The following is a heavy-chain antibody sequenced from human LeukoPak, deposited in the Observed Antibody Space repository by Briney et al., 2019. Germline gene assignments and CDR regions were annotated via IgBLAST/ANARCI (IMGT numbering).Heavy chain of an antibody. CDR1: GGSISSYY. J-gene: IGHJ3*02. Sequence: PSETLSLTCTVSGGSISSYYWSWIRQPPGKGLEWIGYIYYSGSTNYNPSLKSRVTISVDTSKNQFSLKLSSVTAADTAVYYCAREAFSSSWYRGAFDIWGQGTMVTVSS. CDR2: IYYSGST. CDR3: AREAFSSSWYRGAFDI. V-gene: IGHV4-59*01. D-gene: IGHD6-13*01.